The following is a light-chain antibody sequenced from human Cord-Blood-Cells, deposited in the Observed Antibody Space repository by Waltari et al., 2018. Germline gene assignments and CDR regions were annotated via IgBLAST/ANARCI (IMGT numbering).Light chain of an antibody. CDR1: SGTIASTY. Sequence: NFMLTQPHSVSESPGKTVTISSTRSSGTIASTYVQWYQQRPGSSPTTVIYEDNQRPSGVPDRFSGSIDSSSNSASLTISGLKTEDEADYYCQSYDSSNPVFGGGTKLTVL. V-gene: IGLV6-57*01. J-gene: IGLJ2*01. CDR3: QSYDSSNPV. CDR2: EDN.